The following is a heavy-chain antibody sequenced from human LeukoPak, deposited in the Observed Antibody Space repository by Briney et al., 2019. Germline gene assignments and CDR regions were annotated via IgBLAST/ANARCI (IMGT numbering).Heavy chain of an antibody. V-gene: IGHV1-69*06. CDR3: ARGSYDILTGFYYFDY. D-gene: IGHD3-9*01. CDR1: GGTFISYA. Sequence: ASVKVSCKASGGTFISYAISWVRQAPGQGLEWMGGIIPIFGTANYAQKFQGRVTITADKSTSTAYMELSSLRSEDTAVYYCARGSYDILTGFYYFDYWGQGTLVTVSS. J-gene: IGHJ4*02. CDR2: IIPIFGTA.